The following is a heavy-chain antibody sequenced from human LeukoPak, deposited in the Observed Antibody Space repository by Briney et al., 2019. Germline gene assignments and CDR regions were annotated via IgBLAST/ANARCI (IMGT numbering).Heavy chain of an antibody. V-gene: IGHV3-30*03. J-gene: IGHJ4*02. CDR2: ISSDGNNK. CDR3: ARIGYSISWSGDY. CDR1: GFTLSSYG. D-gene: IGHD6-13*01. Sequence: GGSLRLSCAASGFTLSSYGMHWVRQAPGKGLEWVALISSDGNNKYYADSVKGRFAISRDNSKNTLYLQMNSLRAEDTAVYYCARIGYSISWSGDYWGQGSLVTVSS.